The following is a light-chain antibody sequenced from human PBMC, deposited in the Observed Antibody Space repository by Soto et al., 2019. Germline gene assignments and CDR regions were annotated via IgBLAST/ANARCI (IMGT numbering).Light chain of an antibody. V-gene: IGLV1-40*01. CDR3: QSYDSTLSARSV. J-gene: IGLJ1*01. CDR1: SSNMGANYD. CDR2: GNT. Sequence: QYLMRQAPCVSGAPGQRVTIACTGSSSNMGANYDVHWYQHRPGTAPKLLIFGNTNRPSGVPDRFSGSKSGTSASLAITGLQAEDEGDYYCQSYDSTLSARSVFGTGTKVTVL.